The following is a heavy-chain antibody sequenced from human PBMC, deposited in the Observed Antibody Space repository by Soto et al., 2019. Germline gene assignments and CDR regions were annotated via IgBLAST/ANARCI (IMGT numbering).Heavy chain of an antibody. CDR1: GFTFSSYA. D-gene: IGHD3-3*01. CDR2: ISYDGSNK. CDR3: AKDSKLYDFWSGYHTENL. V-gene: IGHV3-30-3*01. J-gene: IGHJ4*02. Sequence: PGGSLRLSCAASGFTFSSYAMHWVRQAPGKGLEWVAVISYDGSNKYYVDSVKGRFTISRDNSKNTLYLQMNSLRAEDTAVYYCAKDSKLYDFWSGYHTENLWGRGTLVTVSS.